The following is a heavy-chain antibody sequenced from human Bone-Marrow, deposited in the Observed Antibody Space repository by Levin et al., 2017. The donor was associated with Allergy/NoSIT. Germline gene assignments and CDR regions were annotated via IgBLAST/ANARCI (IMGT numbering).Heavy chain of an antibody. CDR3: APGIDY. CDR1: GFIFSDAP. J-gene: IGHJ4*02. V-gene: IGHV3-30*04. CDR2: ISNNGSHK. Sequence: PGASVKVSCEGSGFIFSDAPLHWVRQAPGKGLEWVSFISNNGSHKFYADSVKGRFTVSRDNSKRTLYLEMRSLKTEDTAVYFCAPGIDYWGRGTLVVVSP.